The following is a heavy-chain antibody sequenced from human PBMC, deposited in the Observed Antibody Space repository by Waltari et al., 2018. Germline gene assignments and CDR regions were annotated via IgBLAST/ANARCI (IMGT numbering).Heavy chain of an antibody. J-gene: IGHJ6*02. Sequence: QVQLVQSGAEVKNPGASVKVSCQASRYTFTRYTMHWVRQAPGQRVELMGWINAGNGNTKYSQKFQGRVNITRETSASTAYMELSSLRSEDTAVYYCARDYVDMDVWGQGTTVTVSS. V-gene: IGHV1-3*01. CDR2: INAGNGNT. CDR3: ARDYVDMDV. CDR1: RYTFTRYT. D-gene: IGHD2-21*01.